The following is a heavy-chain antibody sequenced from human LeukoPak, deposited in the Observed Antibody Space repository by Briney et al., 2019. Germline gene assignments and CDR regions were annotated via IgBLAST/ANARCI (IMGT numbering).Heavy chain of an antibody. Sequence: PGGSLRLSCEASGFTFRSYWMNWVRQAPGQGLVWVSRINSDGTTTNYADSVKGRFTTSRDNAKNTLYLQMNSLRVEDTAVYYCASDYYGMDVWGQGTTVTVSS. CDR3: ASDYYGMDV. CDR1: GFTFRSYW. J-gene: IGHJ6*02. CDR2: INSDGTTT. V-gene: IGHV3-74*01.